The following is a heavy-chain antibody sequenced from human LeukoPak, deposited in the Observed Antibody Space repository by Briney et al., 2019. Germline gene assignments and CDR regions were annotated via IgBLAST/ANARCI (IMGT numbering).Heavy chain of an antibody. V-gene: IGHV1-18*01. J-gene: IGHJ4*02. CDR3: ARVRCSGGSCYYFDY. CDR1: GYTFRSYG. CDR2: ISGYNGNI. D-gene: IGHD2-15*01. Sequence: ASVKVSCKASGYTFRSYGVSWVRQAPGQGLEWMGWISGYNGNINYAQKLQGRVTMTTDTSTSTAYMELRSLISDDTAVYYCARVRCSGGSCYYFDYWGQGTQVVVSS.